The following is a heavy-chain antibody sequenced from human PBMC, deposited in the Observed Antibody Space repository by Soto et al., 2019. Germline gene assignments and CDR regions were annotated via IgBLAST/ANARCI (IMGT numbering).Heavy chain of an antibody. D-gene: IGHD3-16*01. V-gene: IGHV3-23*01. CDR3: AKDRLAGGFDY. Sequence: GGSLRLSCAASGFTLSNYAMSWVRQAPGKGLEWVSLVSATASTTYYTDSVKGRFTISRDNSRNTVYLQMNSLRADDTAVYYCAKDRLAGGFDYWGQGTLVTVSS. CDR2: VSATASTT. J-gene: IGHJ4*02. CDR1: GFTLSNYA.